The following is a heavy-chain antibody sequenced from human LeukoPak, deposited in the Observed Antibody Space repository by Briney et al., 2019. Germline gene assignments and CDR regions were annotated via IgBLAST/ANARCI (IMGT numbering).Heavy chain of an antibody. CDR3: ARCGYSGSGFSTNWFDP. CDR2: IKQDGSEK. J-gene: IGHJ5*02. Sequence: GGSLRLSCAASGFTFTSYWMSWVRQAPGKGLEWVANIKQDGSEKYYVDSVKGRFTISRDNAKNSLYLQMSSLRAEDTAVYYCARCGYSGSGFSTNWFDPWGQGTLVTVSS. CDR1: GFTFTSYW. D-gene: IGHD3-10*01. V-gene: IGHV3-7*01.